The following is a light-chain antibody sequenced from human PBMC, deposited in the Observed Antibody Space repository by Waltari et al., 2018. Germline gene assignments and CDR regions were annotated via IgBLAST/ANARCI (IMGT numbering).Light chain of an antibody. V-gene: IGLV4-69*01. CDR3: QTWGTGIRV. J-gene: IGLJ3*02. CDR1: SDHSHYA. Sequence: QLVLTQSPSASASLGAPVKLPCTLSSDHSHYAIAWHQQQADKGPRYLMKVNSDGSHTKEDGIPDRFSGSSSGAERYLTISSLQSDDEADYYCQTWGTGIRVFGGGTKLTVL. CDR2: VNSDGSH.